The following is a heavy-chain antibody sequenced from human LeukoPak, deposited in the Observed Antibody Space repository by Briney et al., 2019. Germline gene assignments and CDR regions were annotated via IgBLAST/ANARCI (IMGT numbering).Heavy chain of an antibody. CDR2: IFHSGRT. CDR1: VYSLRSGYY. CDR3: ARRYCSGGSCHPNDAFNV. V-gene: IGHV4-38-2*01. J-gene: IGHJ3*01. D-gene: IGHD2-15*01. Sequence: SETLSLTCAVSVYSLRSGYYWGWIRQPPGKGLEWIGSIFHSGRTYYNPSLKSRVTISVDTSKNQFSLKLSSVTAAETAIYYCARRYCSGGSCHPNDAFNVWGQGTMVTLSS.